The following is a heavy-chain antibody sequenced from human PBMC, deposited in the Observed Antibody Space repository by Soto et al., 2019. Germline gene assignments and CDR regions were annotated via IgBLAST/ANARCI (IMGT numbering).Heavy chain of an antibody. CDR3: ASFGSKLGGYYYYGMDV. CDR1: GFTFSSYG. J-gene: IGHJ6*02. V-gene: IGHV3-33*01. CDR2: IWYDGSNK. D-gene: IGHD3-10*01. Sequence: ESGGGVVQPGRSLILSCAASGFTFSSYGMHWVRQAPGKGLEWEAVIWYDGSNKYYADSVKGRFTISRDNSKNTLYLQMNSLSAEDTAVYYFASFGSKLGGYYYYGMDVWGHGTTVTVSS.